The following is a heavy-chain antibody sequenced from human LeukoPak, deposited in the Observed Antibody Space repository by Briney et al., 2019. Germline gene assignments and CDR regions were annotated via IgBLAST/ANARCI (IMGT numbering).Heavy chain of an antibody. D-gene: IGHD2-21*01. CDR3: ASSRTNYCGGDCPYDAFDI. V-gene: IGHV1-8*03. Sequence: GASVKVSCKASGYTFTSYDINWVRQATGQGVERMGWMNPNRGNTGYAQKLQGRVTITRKTSISTAYMELSSLRSEDTAVYYCASSRTNYCGGDCPYDAFDIWGQGTMVTVSS. J-gene: IGHJ3*02. CDR2: MNPNRGNT. CDR1: GYTFTSYD.